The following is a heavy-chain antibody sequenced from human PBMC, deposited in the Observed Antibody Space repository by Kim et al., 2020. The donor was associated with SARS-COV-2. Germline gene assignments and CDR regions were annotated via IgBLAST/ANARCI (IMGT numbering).Heavy chain of an antibody. Sequence: ASVKVSCKVSGYTLTELSMHWVRQAPGKGLEWMGGFDPEDGETIYAQKFQGRVTMTEDTSTDTAYMELSSLRSEDTAVYYCATSRGAVKGEESYYYDSSGIKSFDYWGQGTLVTVSS. CDR1: GYTLTELS. J-gene: IGHJ4*02. CDR3: ATSRGAVKGEESYYYDSSGIKSFDY. V-gene: IGHV1-24*01. D-gene: IGHD3-22*01. CDR2: FDPEDGET.